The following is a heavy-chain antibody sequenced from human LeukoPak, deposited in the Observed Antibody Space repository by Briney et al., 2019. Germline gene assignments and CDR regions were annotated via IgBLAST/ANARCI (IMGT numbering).Heavy chain of an antibody. J-gene: IGHJ4*02. V-gene: IGHV1-2*02. CDR1: GYTFTGYY. Sequence: ASVKVSCKASGYTFTGYYMHWVRQAPGQGLEWMGWINPNSGGTDYAQKFQGRGTMTRDTSISTAYMELSRLRSDDTAVYYCARGSESYFGLVYYFDYWGQGTLVTVSS. CDR2: INPNSGGT. CDR3: ARGSESYFGLVYYFDY. D-gene: IGHD1-26*01.